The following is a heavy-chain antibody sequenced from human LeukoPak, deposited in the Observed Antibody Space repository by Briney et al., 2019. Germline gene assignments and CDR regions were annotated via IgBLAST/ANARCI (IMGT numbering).Heavy chain of an antibody. V-gene: IGHV3-23*01. D-gene: IGHD5-12*01. Sequence: GGSLRLSCAASGFTFSSYMMSWVRQAPGKGLEWVSTIRGSGGSTYYADSVKGRFTISRDNSKNTLYLQMNSLRAEDTAIYYCAKYMSGVAYSGYENWGQGTLVTVSS. CDR2: IRGSGGST. CDR1: GFTFSSYM. J-gene: IGHJ4*02. CDR3: AKYMSGVAYSGYEN.